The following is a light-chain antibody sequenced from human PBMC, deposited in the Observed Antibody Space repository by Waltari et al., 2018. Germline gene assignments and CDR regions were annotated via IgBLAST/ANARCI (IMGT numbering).Light chain of an antibody. CDR1: SSHIISDNH. CDR2: DVN. V-gene: IGLV2-14*03. Sequence: QSALTQPASVSGSPGQSITISCTATSSHIISDNHVSWYQQHPGKAPKVMIYDVNNRPSGVSDRFSGSRSGNTASLTVSGLQAEDEADYYCSSYTSISTWVFGGGTKLTVV. CDR3: SSYTSISTWV. J-gene: IGLJ3*02.